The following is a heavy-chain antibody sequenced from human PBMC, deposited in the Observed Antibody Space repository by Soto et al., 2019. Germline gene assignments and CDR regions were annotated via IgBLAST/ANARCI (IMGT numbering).Heavy chain of an antibody. V-gene: IGHV1-69*12. D-gene: IGHD2-15*01. Sequence: QVQLVQSGAEVKKPGSSVKVSCKASGGTFSSYAISWVRQAPGQGLEWMGGIIPIFGTANYAQKFRGRVTITADESTSTAYMELSSLRSEDTAVYYCARDGGYCSGGSCYYESYYYYYGMDVWGQGTTVTVSS. CDR3: ARDGGYCSGGSCYYESYYYYYGMDV. J-gene: IGHJ6*02. CDR1: GGTFSSYA. CDR2: IIPIFGTA.